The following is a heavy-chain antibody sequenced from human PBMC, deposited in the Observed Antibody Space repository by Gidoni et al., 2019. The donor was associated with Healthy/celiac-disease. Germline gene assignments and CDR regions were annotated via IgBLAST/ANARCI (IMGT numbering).Heavy chain of an antibody. J-gene: IGHJ5*02. CDR2: ISSSSSTI. D-gene: IGHD3-22*01. CDR1: GFTFSSYS. CDR3: ARDLGYYYDSSGYYQNNWFDP. Sequence: PGGSLRLTCAASGFTFSSYSMNGVPQAPGKGLEWVSYISSSSSTIYYADSVKGRFTISRANAKNSLYLQMTSLRAEDTAVYYCARDLGYYYDSSGYYQNNWFDPWGQGTLVTVSS. V-gene: IGHV3-48*01.